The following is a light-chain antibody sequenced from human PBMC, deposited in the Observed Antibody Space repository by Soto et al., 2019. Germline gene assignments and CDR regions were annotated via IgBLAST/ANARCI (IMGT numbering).Light chain of an antibody. V-gene: IGKV2-28*01. CDR3: MQTLQTPPT. Sequence: DIVMTQSPLSLPVTPGEPASISCRSSQSLLYSNGDNYLEWYLQKPGQSPQLLIDLGSNRASGVPDRFSGSGAGTYFTLKISRVEAEDVVFYYCMQTLQTPPTFGQGTRLEIK. J-gene: IGKJ5*01. CDR1: QSLLYSNGDNY. CDR2: LGS.